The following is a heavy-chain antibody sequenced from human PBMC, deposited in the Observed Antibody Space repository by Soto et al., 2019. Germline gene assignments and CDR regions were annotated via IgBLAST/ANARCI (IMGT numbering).Heavy chain of an antibody. CDR2: IIPMFGTA. CDR1: GGTFSTDS. J-gene: IGHJ6*04. V-gene: IGHV1-69*12. Sequence: QVQMVQSGAEVKTPGSSVKVSCKASGGTFSTDSISWVRQAPGQGLEWMGGIIPMFGTANNAQKFQGRVTITADESTSTAYMELSSMRSEDTAVYFCAREIDGYYGMDVWGKGTKVSVPS. CDR3: AREIDGYYGMDV.